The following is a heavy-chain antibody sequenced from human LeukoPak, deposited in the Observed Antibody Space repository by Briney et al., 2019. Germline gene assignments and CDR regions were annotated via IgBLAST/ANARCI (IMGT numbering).Heavy chain of an antibody. CDR3: ARDTPLLFDYYYYYYMDV. J-gene: IGHJ6*03. V-gene: IGHV3-30*02. Sequence: PGGSLRLSCAVSGFTFSSYGMHWVRQAPGKGLEWVAFIRYDGTNKYYADSVKGRFTISRDNSKNTLYLQMNSLRAEDTAVYYCARDTPLLFDYYYYYYMDVWGKGTTVTVSS. CDR1: GFTFSSYG. CDR2: IRYDGTNK. D-gene: IGHD2-15*01.